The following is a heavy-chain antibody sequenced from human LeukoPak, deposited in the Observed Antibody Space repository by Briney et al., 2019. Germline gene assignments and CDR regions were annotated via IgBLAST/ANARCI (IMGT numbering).Heavy chain of an antibody. CDR3: ARGGGDS. D-gene: IGHD3-3*01. Sequence: GGALRLFCAASGFTFSTSWMNWVRQAPGKGLLGVAMITQEERERYYVDSVKGRFIISRDNVKSSLYLHMNSLRAEDTAVYYCARGGGDSWGQGTLVTVSS. J-gene: IGHJ4*02. CDR1: GFTFSTSW. CDR2: ITQEERER. V-gene: IGHV3-7*01.